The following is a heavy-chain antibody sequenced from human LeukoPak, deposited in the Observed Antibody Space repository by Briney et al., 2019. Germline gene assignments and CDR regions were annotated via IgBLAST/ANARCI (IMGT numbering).Heavy chain of an antibody. V-gene: IGHV3-48*01. CDR1: GFTFSSYS. D-gene: IGHD3-3*01. Sequence: GGSLRLSCAASGFTFSSYSMNWVRQAPGKGLEWVSYISSSSSTIYYADSLKGRFTISRDNAKNSLYLQMNSLRAEDTAVYYCARDVEYYDFWSGYFTPTAFDIWGQGTMVTVSS. CDR2: ISSSSSTI. J-gene: IGHJ3*02. CDR3: ARDVEYYDFWSGYFTPTAFDI.